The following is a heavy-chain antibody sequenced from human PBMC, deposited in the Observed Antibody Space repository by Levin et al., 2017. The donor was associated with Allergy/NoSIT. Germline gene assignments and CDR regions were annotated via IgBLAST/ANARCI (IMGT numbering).Heavy chain of an antibody. V-gene: IGHV3-74*01. CDR1: GFIFTKYW. CDR2: INSDGSGT. J-gene: IGHJ4*02. CDR3: ATGSGNYYGY. Sequence: GASVKVSCAASGFIFTKYWMHWVRQAPGKGLVWVSFINSDGSGTTYADSVKGRFTISRDNAKNTMYLQMNSLRAEDTAMYYCATGSGNYYGYWGQGTLVTVSS. D-gene: IGHD3-10*01.